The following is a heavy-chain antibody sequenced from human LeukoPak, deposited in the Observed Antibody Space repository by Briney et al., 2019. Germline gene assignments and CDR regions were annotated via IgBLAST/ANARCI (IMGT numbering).Heavy chain of an antibody. CDR2: ISDTGATT. CDR3: AKAPVTTCRGAYCYPFDY. J-gene: IGHJ4*02. Sequence: QPGGSLRLSCAASGFSFSTYSMSWVRQAPGKGLEWVSVISDTGATTFYADSVKGRFTISRDNSKNTLYLQMSSLRPEDAAVYYCAKAPVTTCRGAYCYPFDYWGQGTLVTVSS. D-gene: IGHD2-21*01. V-gene: IGHV3-23*01. CDR1: GFSFSTYS.